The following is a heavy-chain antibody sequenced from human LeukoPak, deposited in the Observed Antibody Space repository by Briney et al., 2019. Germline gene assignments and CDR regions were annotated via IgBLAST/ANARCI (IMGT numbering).Heavy chain of an antibody. D-gene: IGHD3-10*01. CDR2: ISGSGAFT. J-gene: IGHJ6*02. CDR1: GFTFSSCA. CDR3: ARDHRAMLRGGEYGMDV. Sequence: PGGSLRLSCAASGFTFSSCAMSWVRQAPGKGLEWVSIISGSGAFTNYADSVKGRFTISRDNSKNTLYLQMNSLRDEDTAVYYCARDHRAMLRGGEYGMDVWGQGTTVTVSS. V-gene: IGHV3-23*01.